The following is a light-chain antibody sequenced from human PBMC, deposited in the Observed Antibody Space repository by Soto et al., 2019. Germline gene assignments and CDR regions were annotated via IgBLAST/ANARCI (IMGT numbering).Light chain of an antibody. CDR3: QQTYSLPHT. Sequence: DIQMTQSPPSLSASVGDSITITCRASQSISTYLNWYRQKPGKAPELLIFATSSLQRGVPSRFNGSGSGTDFTLTISSLQPGDFETYYCQQTYSLPHTFGGGTKV. CDR2: ATS. J-gene: IGKJ4*01. V-gene: IGKV1-39*01. CDR1: QSISTY.